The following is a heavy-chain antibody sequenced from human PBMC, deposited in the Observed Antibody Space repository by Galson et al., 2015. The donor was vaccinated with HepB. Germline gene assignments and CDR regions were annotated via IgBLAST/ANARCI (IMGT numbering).Heavy chain of an antibody. CDR2: IIPILGIA. CDR1: GGTFSSYA. D-gene: IGHD5-24*01. CDR3: AGPRRDGYNYDAFDI. V-gene: IGHV1-69*10. J-gene: IGHJ3*02. Sequence: SVKVSCKASGGTFSSYAISWVRQAPGQGLEWMGGIIPILGIANYAQKFQGRVTITADESTSTAYMELSSLRSEDTAVYYCAGPRRDGYNYDAFDIWGQGTMVTVSS.